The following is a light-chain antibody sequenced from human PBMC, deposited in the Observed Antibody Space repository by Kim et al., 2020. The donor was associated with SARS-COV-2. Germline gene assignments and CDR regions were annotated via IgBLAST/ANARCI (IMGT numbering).Light chain of an antibody. V-gene: IGKV1-39*01. CDR1: QSISSY. CDR2: AAS. CDR3: QQNYSIPLT. Sequence: ASVGDRVTITCRASQSISSYLNWDQQKPGKAPKFLIYAASSLQSGVPSRFSGSGSGTDFTLTISSLQPEDFATYNCQQNYSIPLTFGGGTKVDIK. J-gene: IGKJ4*01.